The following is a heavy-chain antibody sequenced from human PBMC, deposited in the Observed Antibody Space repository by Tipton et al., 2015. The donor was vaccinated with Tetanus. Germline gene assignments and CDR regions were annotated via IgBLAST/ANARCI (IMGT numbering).Heavy chain of an antibody. CDR3: ARGYGDYENWGGDY. V-gene: IGHV3-30-3*01. Sequence: SLRLSCAASGFTFGSYAMHWVRQAPGKGLEWVAVISYDGSNKYYADSVKGRFTISRDNSKNTLYLQMNSLRAEDTAVYYCARGYGDYENWGGDYWGQGTLVTVSS. J-gene: IGHJ4*02. CDR1: GFTFGSYA. D-gene: IGHD4-17*01. CDR2: ISYDGSNK.